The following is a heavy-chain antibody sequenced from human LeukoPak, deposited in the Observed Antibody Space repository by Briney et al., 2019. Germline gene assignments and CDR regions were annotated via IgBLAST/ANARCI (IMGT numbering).Heavy chain of an antibody. D-gene: IGHD1-1*01. V-gene: IGHV3-21*01. CDR2: ISSSSSYI. CDR3: AGGWNARSAFDI. J-gene: IGHJ3*02. CDR1: GFTFDIYS. Sequence: PGGSLRLSCAASGFTFDIYSMNWVRQAPGKGLEWVSSISSSSSYIYYADSVKGRFTISRDNAKNSLYLQMNSLRAEDTAVYYCAGGWNARSAFDIWGQGTMVTVSS.